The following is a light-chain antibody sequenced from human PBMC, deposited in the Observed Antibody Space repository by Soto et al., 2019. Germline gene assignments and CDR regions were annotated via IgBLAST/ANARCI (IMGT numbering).Light chain of an antibody. CDR1: QDISSY. CDR3: QQLRSYPST. J-gene: IGKJ4*01. CDR2: AAS. V-gene: IGKV1-9*01. Sequence: IQVTQSPSSLSASVGDRVTITCRASQDISSYLAWYQQKPGKAPTLLIYAASTLHSGVPSRFSGRGFGTDFTLTISSLQAEDFASYYCQQLRSYPSTFGGGTKVEIK.